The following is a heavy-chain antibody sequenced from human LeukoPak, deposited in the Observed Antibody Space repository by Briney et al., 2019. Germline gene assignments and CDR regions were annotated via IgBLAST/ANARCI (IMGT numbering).Heavy chain of an antibody. CDR2: IKQDGSEK. CDR1: GFTFSSYW. J-gene: IGHJ6*03. CDR3: AREAADYYYYMDV. V-gene: IGHV3-7*01. Sequence: GGSLRLSCAASGFTFSSYWMSWVRQAPGKGLEWVANIKQDGSEKYYVDSVKGRFTISRDNAKNSLYLQMNSLRAEDTAVYYCAREAADYYYYMDVWGKGTTVTVSS.